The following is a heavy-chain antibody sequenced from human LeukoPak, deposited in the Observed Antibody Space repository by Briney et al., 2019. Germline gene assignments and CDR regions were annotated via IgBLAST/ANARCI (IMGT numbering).Heavy chain of an antibody. CDR3: ARHPFATPFDY. D-gene: IGHD2-15*01. Sequence: PSETLSLTCSVSGGSISGYYWSWIRRPPGQGLEWIGYMYETGHTMYNSSLKSRATMSLDTSKNHFSLRLTFVTAADTAVYYCARHPFATPFDYWGPGTLVTVSS. V-gene: IGHV4-59*08. CDR1: GGSISGYY. CDR2: MYETGHT. J-gene: IGHJ4*02.